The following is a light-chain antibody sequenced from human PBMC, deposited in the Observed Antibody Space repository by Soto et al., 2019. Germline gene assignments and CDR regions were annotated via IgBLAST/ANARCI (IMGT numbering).Light chain of an antibody. CDR3: QQYDKLPYA. V-gene: IGKV1-33*01. CDR2: DAS. J-gene: IGKJ2*01. Sequence: DIPRTQSPSSLSPSAGARVTTTCQASQGINNYLNWYQQKLGKAPKLLIYDASNLEIGVPSRFSGSASGTDFTLTIFSLQPEDIATYYCQQYDKLPYAFGQGTKVDIK. CDR1: QGINNY.